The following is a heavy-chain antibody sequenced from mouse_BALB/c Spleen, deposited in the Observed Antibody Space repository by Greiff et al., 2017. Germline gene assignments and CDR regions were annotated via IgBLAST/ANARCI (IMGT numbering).Heavy chain of an antibody. Sequence: VQLQQSGAELMKPGASVKISCKATGYTFSSYWIEWVKQRPGHGLEWIGEILPGSGSTNYNEKFKGKATFTADTSSNTAYMQLSSLTSEDSAVYYCARSDYRYDDAMDYWGQGTSVTVSS. CDR3: ARSDYRYDDAMDY. CDR1: GYTFSSYW. V-gene: IGHV1-9*01. J-gene: IGHJ4*01. D-gene: IGHD2-14*01. CDR2: ILPGSGST.